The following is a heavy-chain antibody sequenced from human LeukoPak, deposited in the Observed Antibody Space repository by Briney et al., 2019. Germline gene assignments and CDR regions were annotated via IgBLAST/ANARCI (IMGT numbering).Heavy chain of an antibody. D-gene: IGHD1-26*01. CDR3: ASLKWELLRNDY. CDR2: ISAYNGNT. J-gene: IGHJ4*02. V-gene: IGHV1-18*01. CDR1: GYTFTSYS. Sequence: ASVKVSCKASGYTFTSYSITWVRQAPGHGPEWMGWISAYNGNTNYAQNLQGRVTMTTDTSTTTAYMELSSLRSEDTAVYYCASLKWELLRNDYWGQGTLVTVSS.